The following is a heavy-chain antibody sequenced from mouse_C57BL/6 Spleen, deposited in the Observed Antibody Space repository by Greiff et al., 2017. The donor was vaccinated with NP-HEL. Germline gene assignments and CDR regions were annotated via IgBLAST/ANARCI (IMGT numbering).Heavy chain of an antibody. CDR1: GYTFTDYE. Sequence: QVQLQQSGAELVRPGASVTLSCKASGYTFTDYEMHWVKQTPVHGLEWIGAIDPETGGTAYNQKFKGKAILTADKSSSTAYMELRSLTSEDSAVYYCTNGYGSRRGGYAMDYWGQGTSVTVSS. V-gene: IGHV1-15*01. CDR3: TNGYGSRRGGYAMDY. J-gene: IGHJ4*01. CDR2: IDPETGGT. D-gene: IGHD1-1*01.